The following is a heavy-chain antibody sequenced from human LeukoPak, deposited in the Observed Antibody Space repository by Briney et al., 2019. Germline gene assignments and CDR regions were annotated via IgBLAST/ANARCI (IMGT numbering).Heavy chain of an antibody. CDR2: IHYTGST. CDR3: ARGRPGTVNYYFYL. V-gene: IGHV4-34*01. J-gene: IGHJ2*01. D-gene: IGHD4-17*01. CDR1: GGSYSGYY. Sequence: PSETLSLTCAVYGGSYSGYYWSWIRQPPGKGLEWVGEIHYTGSTNYKPSLKRRAAILGDTSKNQISLKLTSVAAADTALYYCARGRPGTVNYYFYLWGRGTLVTVSS.